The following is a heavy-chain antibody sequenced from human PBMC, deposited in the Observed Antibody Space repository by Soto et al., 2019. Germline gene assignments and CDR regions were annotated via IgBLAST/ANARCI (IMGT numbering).Heavy chain of an antibody. CDR1: GASISSTGSY. CDR2: IYYSGST. Sequence: PSETLSLTCAVSGASISSTGSYCSWIRQHPGDGLEWIGYIYYSGSTYYNPSLKSRVTISVDTSKNQFSLKLSSVTAADTAVYYCAADKLLWFGELLPYYYYGMDVWGQGTTVT. J-gene: IGHJ6*02. CDR3: AADKLLWFGELLPYYYYGMDV. V-gene: IGHV4-31*11. D-gene: IGHD3-10*01.